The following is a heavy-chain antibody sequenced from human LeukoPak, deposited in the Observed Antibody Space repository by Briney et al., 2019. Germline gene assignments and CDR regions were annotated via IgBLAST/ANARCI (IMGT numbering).Heavy chain of an antibody. CDR1: GLTFSSDW. V-gene: IGHV3-74*01. J-gene: IGHJ4*02. D-gene: IGHD3-22*01. CDR2: INGDGSSI. Sequence: GGSLRLSCAASGLTFSSDWMSWVRQAPGKGLVWVSRINGDGSSIDYADSVKGRFTISRDNAKNTLYLQMNSLRAEDTAVYYCARGGSSGYYSYWGQGTLVTVSS. CDR3: ARGGSSGYYSY.